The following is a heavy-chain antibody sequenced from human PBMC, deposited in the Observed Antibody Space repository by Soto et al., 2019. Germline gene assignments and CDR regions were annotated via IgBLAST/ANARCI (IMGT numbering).Heavy chain of an antibody. CDR1: GYSFTSLG. V-gene: IGHV1-18*01. J-gene: IGHJ4*02. D-gene: IGHD3-16*01. CDR3: ARGDYGDY. Sequence: VQLVQSGAEGKKPGASVKVSGKASGYSFTSLGISWVRQAPGQGPEGMGWIRTYNGNSWYAENLQGRVTMTTDTSTSTVYMELRSLRFADNAVYYCARGDYGDYWGQGTLITVSS. CDR2: IRTYNGNS.